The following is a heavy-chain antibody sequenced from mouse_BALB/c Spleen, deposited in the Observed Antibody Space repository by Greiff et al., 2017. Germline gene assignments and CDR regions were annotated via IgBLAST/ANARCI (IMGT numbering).Heavy chain of an antibody. CDR1: GYSITSDYA. Sequence: EVQLQESGPGLVKPSQSLSLTCTVTGYSITSDYAWNWIRQFPGNKLEWMGYISYSGSTSYNPTLKSRISITRDTSKNQFFLQLNSVTTEDTATYYCAREGFYDYAYALDYWGQGTSVTVSS. J-gene: IGHJ4*01. V-gene: IGHV3-2*02. CDR3: AREGFYDYAYALDY. CDR2: ISYSGST. D-gene: IGHD2-4*01.